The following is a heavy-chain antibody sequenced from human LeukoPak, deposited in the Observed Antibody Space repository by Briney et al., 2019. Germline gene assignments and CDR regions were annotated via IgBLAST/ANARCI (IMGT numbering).Heavy chain of an antibody. J-gene: IGHJ4*02. CDR2: IKQDGSEK. CDR1: GFTFSSYW. D-gene: IGHD1-26*01. CDR3: ARDKPEWELLSFQLDY. Sequence: PGGSLRLSCAASGFTFSSYWMSRVRQAPGKGLEWVANIKQDGSEKYYVDSVKGRFTISRDNAKNSLYLQMNSLRAEDMAVYYCARDKPEWELLSFQLDYWGQGTLVTVSS. V-gene: IGHV3-7*01.